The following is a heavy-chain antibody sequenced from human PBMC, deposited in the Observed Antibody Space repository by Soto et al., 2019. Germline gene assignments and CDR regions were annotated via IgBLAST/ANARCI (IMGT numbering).Heavy chain of an antibody. J-gene: IGHJ3*02. CDR3: AKDHEVVAATLAPDAFDI. CDR2: ISGSGGST. CDR1: GFTFSSYA. Sequence: GGSLRLSCAASGFTFSSYAMSWVRQAPGKGLEWVSAISGSGGSTYYADSVKGRFTISRDNSKNTLYLQMNSLRAEDTAVYYCAKDHEVVAATLAPDAFDIWGQGTMVTVSS. D-gene: IGHD2-15*01. V-gene: IGHV3-23*01.